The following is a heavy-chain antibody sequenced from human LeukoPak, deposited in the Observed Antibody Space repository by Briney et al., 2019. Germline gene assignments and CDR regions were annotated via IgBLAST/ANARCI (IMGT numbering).Heavy chain of an antibody. V-gene: IGHV4-61*02. J-gene: IGHJ3*02. Sequence: SQTLSLTCTVSGGSISSGSYYWSRIPQPAGKGLEWIGRIYTSGSTNYNPSLKSRVTISVDTSKNQFSLKLSSVTAADTAVYYCAREGTITMIVVVSAFDIWGQGTMVTVSS. CDR3: AREGTITMIVVVSAFDI. CDR1: GGSISSGSYY. D-gene: IGHD3-22*01. CDR2: IYTSGST.